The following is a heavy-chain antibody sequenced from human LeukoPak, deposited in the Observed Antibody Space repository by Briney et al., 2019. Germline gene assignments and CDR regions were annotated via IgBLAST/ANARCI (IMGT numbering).Heavy chain of an antibody. Sequence: GGSLRLSCAASGFTFSSYAMSWVRQAPGKGLEWVSAISGSGGSTYYADSVKGRFTISRDNSKNTLYLQMNSLRAEDTAVYYCAKVGDSSGWYWGYYFDYWGQGTLVTVSS. D-gene: IGHD6-19*01. J-gene: IGHJ4*02. V-gene: IGHV3-23*01. CDR2: ISGSGGST. CDR1: GFTFSSYA. CDR3: AKVGDSSGWYWGYYFDY.